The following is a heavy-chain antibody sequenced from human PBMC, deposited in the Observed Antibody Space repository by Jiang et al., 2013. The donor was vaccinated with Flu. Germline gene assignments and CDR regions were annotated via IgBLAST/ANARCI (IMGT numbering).Heavy chain of an antibody. CDR3: ARDSGKRVGASNFDY. V-gene: IGHV4-59*01. CDR1: GGSISSYY. D-gene: IGHD1-26*01. J-gene: IGHJ4*02. Sequence: TCTVSGGSISSYYWSWIRQPPGKGLEWIGYIYYSGSTNYNPSLKSRVTISVDTSKNQFSLKLSSVTAADTAVYYCARDSGKRVGASNFDYWGQGTLVTVSS. CDR2: IYYSGST.